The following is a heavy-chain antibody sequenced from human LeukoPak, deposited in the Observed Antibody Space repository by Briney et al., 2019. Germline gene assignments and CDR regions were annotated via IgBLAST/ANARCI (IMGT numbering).Heavy chain of an antibody. J-gene: IGHJ3*02. CDR3: ANDRGAFDI. D-gene: IGHD3-22*01. Sequence: PSETLSLTCTVSGGSVSSGSYYWCWIRQPPGKGLEWIGYIHYSGSTNYNPSLKSRVTISVDTSKNQFSLKLSSVTAADTAVYYCANDRGAFDIWGQGTMVTVSS. V-gene: IGHV4-61*01. CDR2: IHYSGST. CDR1: GGSVSSGSYY.